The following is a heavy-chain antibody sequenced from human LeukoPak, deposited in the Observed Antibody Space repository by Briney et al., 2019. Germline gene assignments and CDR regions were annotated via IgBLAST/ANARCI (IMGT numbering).Heavy chain of an antibody. V-gene: IGHV3-53*01. Sequence: GGSLRLSCAASGFTVSSNYMSWVRQAPGKGLEWVSVIYSGGSTYYAGSVKGRFTISRDNSKNTLYLQMNSLRAEDTAVYYCASYDFWGGSNDYWGQGTLVTVSS. J-gene: IGHJ4*02. CDR2: IYSGGST. CDR3: ASYDFWGGSNDY. CDR1: GFTVSSNY. D-gene: IGHD3-3*01.